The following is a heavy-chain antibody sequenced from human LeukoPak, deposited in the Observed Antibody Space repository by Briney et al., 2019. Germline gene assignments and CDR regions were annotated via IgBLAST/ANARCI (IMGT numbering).Heavy chain of an antibody. CDR1: GFTFSSFS. CDR2: ISSSSSYI. J-gene: IGHJ3*02. V-gene: IGHV3-21*01. CDR3: ARDSSGSTGPGAFDI. Sequence: GGSLRLSCAASGFTFSSFSMNWVRQAPGKGLEWVSSISSSSSYIYYADSVKGRFTISRHNAKNSLYLQMNSLRAEDTAVYYCARDSSGSTGPGAFDIWGQGTMVTVSS. D-gene: IGHD6-19*01.